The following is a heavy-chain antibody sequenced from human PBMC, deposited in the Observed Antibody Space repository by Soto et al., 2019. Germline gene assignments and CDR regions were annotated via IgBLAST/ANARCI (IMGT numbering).Heavy chain of an antibody. V-gene: IGHV3-30*18. D-gene: IGHD5-18*01. CDR3: AKGLSVIQPWLMDAY. Sequence: QVQLVESGGGVVQPGRSLRLSCTVSGFTFRSYGMHWVRQAPGKGLEWVAGISYDGSNVDYADSVKGRFTISRENSKNTLYLQMNSLRGEDTALYYCAKGLSVIQPWLMDAYWGQGTLVTVSS. CDR2: ISYDGSNV. CDR1: GFTFRSYG. J-gene: IGHJ4*02.